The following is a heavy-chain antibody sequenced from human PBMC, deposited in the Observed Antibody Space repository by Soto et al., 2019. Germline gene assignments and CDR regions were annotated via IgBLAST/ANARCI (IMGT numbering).Heavy chain of an antibody. CDR3: ARGGIDYISRFWLVNIDY. CDR1: GGSFSGYY. Sequence: SETLSLTCAVYGGSFSGYYRSWIRQPPGKGLEWIGEINHSGSTNYNPSLKSRVTISVDTSKNQFSLKLSSVTAADTAVYYCARGGIDYISRFWLVNIDYWGQGTLVTVSS. D-gene: IGHD4-4*01. J-gene: IGHJ4*02. V-gene: IGHV4-34*01. CDR2: INHSGST.